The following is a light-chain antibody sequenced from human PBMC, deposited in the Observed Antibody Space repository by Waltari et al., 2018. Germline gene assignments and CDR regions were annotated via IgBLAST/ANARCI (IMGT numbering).Light chain of an antibody. CDR2: AAS. V-gene: IGKV1-17*01. CDR3: LQHNSYPLT. J-gene: IGKJ4*01. Sequence: DIQMTQSPSSLSASVGDTVTITCRARQGIRSYLNWFQQKQGKAPKLMIYAASSLESGVPSRCSGSGSGTDFTLTISSLQPEDFAAYYCLQHNSYPLTFGGGTKVEIK. CDR1: QGIRSY.